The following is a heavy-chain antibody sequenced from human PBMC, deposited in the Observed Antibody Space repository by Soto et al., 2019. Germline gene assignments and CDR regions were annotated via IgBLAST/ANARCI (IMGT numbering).Heavy chain of an antibody. D-gene: IGHD3-9*01. V-gene: IGHV1-2*02. Sequence: ASVKVSCKASGYTFTGYYMHWVRQAPGQGLEWMGWINPNSGGTNYAQKFQGRVTMTRDTSISTAYMELSRLRSDDTAVYYCARESILTGYSFAYRGKGPLLTVSS. CDR3: ARESILTGYSFAY. CDR1: GYTFTGYY. CDR2: INPNSGGT. J-gene: IGHJ4*02.